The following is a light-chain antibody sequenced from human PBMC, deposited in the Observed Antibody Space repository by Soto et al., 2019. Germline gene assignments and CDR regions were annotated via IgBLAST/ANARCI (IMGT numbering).Light chain of an antibody. CDR2: EVN. V-gene: IGLV2-14*01. CDR3: SSYTSSSTLV. Sequence: QSALTQPASVSGSPGQPITISCTGTSSDVGTYNYVSWYQQHPGKAPKLMIYEVNNRPSGVSNRFSGAKSGNTASLTISGLQAEDEADYYCSSYTSSSTLVFGGGTKLTV. CDR1: SSDVGTYNY. J-gene: IGLJ2*01.